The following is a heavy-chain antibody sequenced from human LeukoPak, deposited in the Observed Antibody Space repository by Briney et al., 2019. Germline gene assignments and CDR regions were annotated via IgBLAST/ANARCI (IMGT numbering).Heavy chain of an antibody. CDR1: GFTFSSYG. Sequence: GRSRRLSCAASGFTFSSYGMHWVRQAPGKGLEWVAVIWYDGSNKYYADSVKGRFTISRDNSKNTLYLQMNSLRAEDTAVYYCARDLEQLLYYFDYWGQGTLVTVSS. D-gene: IGHD6-6*01. CDR3: ARDLEQLLYYFDY. V-gene: IGHV3-33*01. J-gene: IGHJ4*02. CDR2: IWYDGSNK.